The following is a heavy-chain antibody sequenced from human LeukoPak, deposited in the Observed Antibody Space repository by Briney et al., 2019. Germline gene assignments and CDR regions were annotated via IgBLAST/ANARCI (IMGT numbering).Heavy chain of an antibody. V-gene: IGHV3-7*03. CDR2: INQDGSEK. D-gene: IGHD3-10*01. CDR3: AKDTTGSYSFDY. Sequence: GGSLRLSCAASGFTFSNFWLDWVRQTPGRGLEWVAHINQDGSEKNYVDSVEGRFTISRDNAKNSLYLQMNSLRAEDTALYYCAKDTTGSYSFDYWGQGTLVTVSS. J-gene: IGHJ4*02. CDR1: GFTFSNFW.